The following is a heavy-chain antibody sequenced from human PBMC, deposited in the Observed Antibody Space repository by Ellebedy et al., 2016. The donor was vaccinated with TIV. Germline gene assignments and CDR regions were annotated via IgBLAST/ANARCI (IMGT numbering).Heavy chain of an antibody. Sequence: GGSLRLXXAASGFTFSAYAMHWVRQAPGKGLEWVAVISYDGSNKYYADSVKGRFTISRDNSRNTLLLEMYSLRPEDTAVYYCVRSEYYYESSGYYSGFDYWGQGTLVTVSS. V-gene: IGHV3-30-3*01. CDR1: GFTFSAYA. CDR2: ISYDGSNK. J-gene: IGHJ4*02. D-gene: IGHD3-22*01. CDR3: VRSEYYYESSGYYSGFDY.